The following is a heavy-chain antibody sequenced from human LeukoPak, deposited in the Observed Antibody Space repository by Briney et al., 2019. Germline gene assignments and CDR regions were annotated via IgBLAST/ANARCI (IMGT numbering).Heavy chain of an antibody. CDR1: GGSISTYY. D-gene: IGHD3-22*01. CDR3: ARGFGYDSTGYRASDI. J-gene: IGHJ3*02. CDR2: IDYSGST. V-gene: IGHV4-59*01. Sequence: PSETLSLTCTVSGGSISTYYWNWIRQPPGKGLECIGYIDYSGSTNYNPSPKSRVAISVDTSKNHFSLKLSSVTAADTAVYYCARGFGYDSTGYRASDIWGQGTMVTVSS.